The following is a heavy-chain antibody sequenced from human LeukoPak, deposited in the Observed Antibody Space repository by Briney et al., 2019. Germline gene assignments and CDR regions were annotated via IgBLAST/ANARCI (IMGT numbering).Heavy chain of an antibody. Sequence: PGGSLRPSCAASGFTFSSYAMSWVRQAPGKGLEWVSAISGSGGSTYYADSVKGRFTISRDNSKNTLYLQMNSLRAEDTAVYYCAKDLGMVRGVPDAFDIWGQGTMVTVSS. J-gene: IGHJ3*02. D-gene: IGHD3-10*01. CDR2: ISGSGGST. V-gene: IGHV3-23*01. CDR3: AKDLGMVRGVPDAFDI. CDR1: GFTFSSYA.